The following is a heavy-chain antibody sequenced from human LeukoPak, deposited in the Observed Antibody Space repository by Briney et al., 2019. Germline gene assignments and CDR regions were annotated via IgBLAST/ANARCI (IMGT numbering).Heavy chain of an antibody. Sequence: SETLSLTCTVSGGSISSSSYYWGWIRQPPGKGLEWIGCIYYSGTTYYSPSLKSRVTISVDTSKNQFSLKLNSVTATDTAVFYCAGLTGTTWDYWGQGTLVTVSS. D-gene: IGHD1-20*01. CDR2: IYYSGTT. CDR1: GGSISSSSYY. J-gene: IGHJ4*02. CDR3: AGLTGTTWDY. V-gene: IGHV4-39*01.